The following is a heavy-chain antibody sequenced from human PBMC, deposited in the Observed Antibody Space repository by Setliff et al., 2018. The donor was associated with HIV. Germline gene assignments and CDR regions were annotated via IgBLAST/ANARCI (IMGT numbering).Heavy chain of an antibody. CDR2: INPSGGST. CDR1: GYTFTSYY. D-gene: IGHD3-22*01. J-gene: IGHJ4*02. CDR3: ARGMDYYDTSGYYQYYFDY. Sequence: ASVKVSCKASGYTFTSYYMHWVRQAPGQGLEWMGIINPSGGSTSYAQNFQGRVTMTRDTSTTTVYMELSSLRSEDTAVYYCARGMDYYDTSGYYQYYFDYWGQGTLVTVSS. V-gene: IGHV1-46*01.